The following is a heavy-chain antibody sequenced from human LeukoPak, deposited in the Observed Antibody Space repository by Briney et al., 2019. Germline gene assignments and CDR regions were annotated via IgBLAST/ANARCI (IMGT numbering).Heavy chain of an antibody. CDR3: AREGYCTNGVCRASYYFDY. Sequence: GGSLRLSCAASGFTFSSYAMHWVRQAPGKGLEWVAVISYDGSNKYYADSVKGRFTISRDNSKNTLYLQMNSPRAEDTAVYYCAREGYCTNGVCRASYYFDYWGQGTLVTVSS. J-gene: IGHJ4*02. CDR1: GFTFSSYA. D-gene: IGHD2-8*01. V-gene: IGHV3-30-3*01. CDR2: ISYDGSNK.